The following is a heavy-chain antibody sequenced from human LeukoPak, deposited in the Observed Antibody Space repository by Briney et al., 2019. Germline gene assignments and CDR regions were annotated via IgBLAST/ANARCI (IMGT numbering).Heavy chain of an antibody. Sequence: SVKVSCKASGGTFSSYAISWVRQAPGQGLEWMGGIIPIFGTANYAQKFQGRVTITTDESTSTAYMELSSLRSEDTAVYYCARGSTYYDILTGYSVNWFDPWGQGTLVTVSS. CDR1: GGTFSSYA. CDR2: IIPIFGTA. V-gene: IGHV1-69*05. J-gene: IGHJ5*02. CDR3: ARGSTYYDILTGYSVNWFDP. D-gene: IGHD3-9*01.